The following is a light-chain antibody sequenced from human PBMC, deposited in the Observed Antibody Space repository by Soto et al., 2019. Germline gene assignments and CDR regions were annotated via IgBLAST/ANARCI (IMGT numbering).Light chain of an antibody. Sequence: QLVLTQPPSASGTPGQRVTISCSGGRSNIGSNTVNWYQQLPGTAPKLLIYSTDQRPSGVPDRFSGSKSGTSASLAISGLQSEDEADYYCAAWDDSLNGLLFGGGTKLTVL. CDR1: RSNIGSNT. CDR2: STD. CDR3: AAWDDSLNGLL. V-gene: IGLV1-44*01. J-gene: IGLJ2*01.